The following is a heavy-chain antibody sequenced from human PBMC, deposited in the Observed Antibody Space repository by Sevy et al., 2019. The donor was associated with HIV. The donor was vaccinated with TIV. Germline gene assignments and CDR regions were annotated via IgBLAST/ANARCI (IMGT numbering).Heavy chain of an antibody. J-gene: IGHJ5*02. V-gene: IGHV4-39*01. CDR2: VYYSGST. CDR3: ARRHSIFSFDP. D-gene: IGHD3-9*01. CDR1: GGSISSSSCY. Sequence: SETLSLTCTVSGGSISSSSCYWGWIRQPPGKGLEWIGSVYYSGSTYYHPSLKSRVTISVDTSKNQFSLKLSSVTAADSAVYYCARRHSIFSFDPWGQGTLVTVSS.